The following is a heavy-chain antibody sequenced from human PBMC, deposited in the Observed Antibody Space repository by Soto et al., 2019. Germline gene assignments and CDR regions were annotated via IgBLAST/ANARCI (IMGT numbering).Heavy chain of an antibody. J-gene: IGHJ4*02. V-gene: IGHV3-30*18. CDR3: AKDRQWLVLRSYFDY. D-gene: IGHD6-19*01. Sequence: VQLVESGGGVVQPGRSLRLSCAASGFTFSSYGMHWVRQAPGKGLEWVAVISYDGSNKYYADSVKGRFTISRDNSKNTLYLQMNSLRAEDTAVYYCAKDRQWLVLRSYFDYWGQGTLVTVSS. CDR1: GFTFSSYG. CDR2: ISYDGSNK.